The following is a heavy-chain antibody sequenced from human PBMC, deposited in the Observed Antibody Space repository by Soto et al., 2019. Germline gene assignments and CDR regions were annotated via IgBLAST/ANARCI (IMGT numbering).Heavy chain of an antibody. Sequence: PGGSLRLSCAASGFTFSSYGVHWVRQVPGKGLVWVSRINPDGSTTSYANSVKGRFTTSRDNAKNTLFLHMNSLTDEDTAVYYCARDLFPQTGSYLDSWGQGTLVTVSS. CDR1: GFTFSSYG. V-gene: IGHV3-74*03. CDR3: ARDLFPQTGSYLDS. D-gene: IGHD7-27*01. J-gene: IGHJ4*02. CDR2: INPDGSTT.